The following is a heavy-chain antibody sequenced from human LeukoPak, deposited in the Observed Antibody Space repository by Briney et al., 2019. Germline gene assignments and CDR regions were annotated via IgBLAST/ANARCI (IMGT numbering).Heavy chain of an antibody. V-gene: IGHV3-30*03. CDR3: ARLGPFGSGSYYLDYYYGMDV. D-gene: IGHD3-10*01. CDR2: ISYDGSNK. CDR1: GFTFSNYG. Sequence: GGSLRLSCAASGFTFSNYGIHWVRQAPGKGLQWVAVISYDGSNKYSADSVKGRFTFSRDNSKNTLYLQMNNLKTEDTTMYYCARLGPFGSGSYYLDYYYGMDVWGQGTTVTVSS. J-gene: IGHJ6*02.